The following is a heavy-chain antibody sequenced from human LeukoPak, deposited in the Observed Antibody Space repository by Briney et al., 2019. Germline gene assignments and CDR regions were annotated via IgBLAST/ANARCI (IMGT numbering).Heavy chain of an antibody. J-gene: IGHJ6*03. CDR3: ARVAAEVVGVPGAIGFGWLRRDYYYMDV. CDR2: INPSGGST. V-gene: IGHV1-46*01. CDR1: GYTFTSYY. Sequence: ASVKVSCKASGYTFTSYYMHWVRQAPGEGLEWMGLINPSGGSTSYAQKFQGRVTMTRDMSTSTVYMELSSLRSEDTAVYYCARVAAEVVGVPGAIGFGWLRRDYYYMDVGGKGTTVTVSS. D-gene: IGHD2-2*02.